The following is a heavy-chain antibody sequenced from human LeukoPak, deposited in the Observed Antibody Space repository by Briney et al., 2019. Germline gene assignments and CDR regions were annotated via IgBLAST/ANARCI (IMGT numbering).Heavy chain of an antibody. V-gene: IGHV3-53*04. J-gene: IGHJ5*02. CDR2: IDSRDNT. Sequence: SGGSLRLSCAASGFTVRNNHMSWVRQGPGKGLEWVSVIDSRDNTYHADSVKGRFTISRHTSKNTLYLQMNSLRAEDTAVYYCARESTPLRGAFDPWGPGTLVTVSS. D-gene: IGHD5-24*01. CDR3: ARESTPLRGAFDP. CDR1: GFTVRNNH.